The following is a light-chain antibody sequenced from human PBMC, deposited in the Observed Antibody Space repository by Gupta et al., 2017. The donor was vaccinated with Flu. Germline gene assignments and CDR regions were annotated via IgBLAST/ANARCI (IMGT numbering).Light chain of an antibody. CDR1: QSVSSSY. CDR3: QQYGSSPRYT. CDR2: GAS. V-gene: IGKV3-20*01. Sequence: TLSLSPGEGATRSCRASQSVSSSYLAWYQQKPGQAPRLLIYGASSRATGIPDRFSGSGYGTDFTLTISRREPEDFAVYYCQQYGSSPRYTFGQGTKLEIK. J-gene: IGKJ2*01.